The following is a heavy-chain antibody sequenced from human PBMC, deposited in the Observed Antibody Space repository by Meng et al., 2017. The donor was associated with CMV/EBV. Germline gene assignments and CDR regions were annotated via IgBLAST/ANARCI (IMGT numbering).Heavy chain of an antibody. CDR2: ISSSSSYI. Sequence: GGSLRLSCAASGFTFSRYSMNWVRQAPGKGLEWVSSISSSSSYIYYADSVKGRFTISRDNAKNSLYLQMNSLRAEDTAVYYCARDRGDFWSGYLTSFDYWGQGTLVTVSS. D-gene: IGHD3-3*01. V-gene: IGHV3-21*01. CDR1: GFTFSRYS. J-gene: IGHJ4*02. CDR3: ARDRGDFWSGYLTSFDY.